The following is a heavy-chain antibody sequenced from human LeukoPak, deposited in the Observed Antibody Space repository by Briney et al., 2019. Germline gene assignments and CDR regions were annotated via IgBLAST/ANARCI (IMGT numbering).Heavy chain of an antibody. CDR3: AKANNRGSLGDY. Sequence: GGSLRLSCAASGFTFSSYAMSWVREAPGKRLELVSAISGSGGGTYYADSVKGRFTISRDNSKNTLYLQMNTLRAEDTAVYYCAKANNRGSLGDYWGQGTLVTVSS. CDR2: ISGSGGGT. V-gene: IGHV3-23*01. CDR1: GFTFSSYA. J-gene: IGHJ4*02. D-gene: IGHD3-10*01.